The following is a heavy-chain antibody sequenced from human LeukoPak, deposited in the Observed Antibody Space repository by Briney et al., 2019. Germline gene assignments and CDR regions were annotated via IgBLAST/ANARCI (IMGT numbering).Heavy chain of an antibody. CDR2: IKHDGSGP. CDR1: GFRFSNYW. J-gene: IGHJ4*02. Sequence: PGGSLRLSCAVSGFRFSNYWMTWVRQAPGKGLEWVANIKHDGSGPSYLDSVKGRFTISRDNARNLLSLKMSSLRAEDTAVYYCARAREITVSGTDYFDYWGQGTLVTVSS. V-gene: IGHV3-7*01. D-gene: IGHD6-19*01. CDR3: ARAREITVSGTDYFDY.